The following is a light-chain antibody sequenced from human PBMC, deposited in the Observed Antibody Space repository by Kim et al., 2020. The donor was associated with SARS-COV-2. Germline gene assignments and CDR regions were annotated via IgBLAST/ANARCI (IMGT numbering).Light chain of an antibody. CDR1: QSISSY. V-gene: IGKV1-39*01. CDR2: AAS. J-gene: IGKJ4*01. Sequence: ASVGDRVTIPCRASQSISSYLNWYQQKPGKAPKLLIYAASSLQSGVPSRFSGSGSGTDFTLTISSLQPEDFATYYCQQSYGTPLTFGGGTKVDIK. CDR3: QQSYGTPLT.